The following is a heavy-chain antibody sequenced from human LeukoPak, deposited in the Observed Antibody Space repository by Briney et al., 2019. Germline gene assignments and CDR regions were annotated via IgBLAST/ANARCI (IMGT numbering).Heavy chain of an antibody. J-gene: IGHJ4*02. CDR2: IIPILGIA. V-gene: IGHV1-69*04. Sequence: SVKVSCKASGGTFSSYAISWVRQAPGRGLEWMGRIIPILGIANYAQKLRGRVTITADKSTSTAYMELSSLRSEDTAVYYCASSDILTGYYRYYFDYWGQGTLVTVSS. D-gene: IGHD3-9*01. CDR3: ASSDILTGYYRYYFDY. CDR1: GGTFSSYA.